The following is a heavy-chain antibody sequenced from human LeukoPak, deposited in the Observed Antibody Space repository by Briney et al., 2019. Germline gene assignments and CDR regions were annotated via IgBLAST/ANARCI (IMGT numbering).Heavy chain of an antibody. CDR3: ASPSSTSLSYYYGMDV. Sequence: SVKVSCKASGGTFSSYAISWVRQAPGQGLEWMGRIIPILGIANYAQKFQGRVTITADKSTSTAYMELSSLRSEDTAVYYCASPSSTSLSYYYGMDVWGQGTTVTVSS. J-gene: IGHJ6*02. D-gene: IGHD2-2*01. V-gene: IGHV1-69*04. CDR2: IIPILGIA. CDR1: GGTFSSYA.